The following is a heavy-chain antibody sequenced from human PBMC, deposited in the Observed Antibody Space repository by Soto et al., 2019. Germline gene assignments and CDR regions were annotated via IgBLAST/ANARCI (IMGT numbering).Heavy chain of an antibody. CDR3: SRDDSDWFFN. CDR1: GFTFRSYA. J-gene: IGHJ4*02. CDR2: ICGSGIST. V-gene: IGHV3-23*01. Sequence: SCAASGFTFRSYAMSWVRQAPGKGLEWVSGICGSGISTHYADSVKGRFTISRDDSKNTAYLQMNSLESEDTAVYYCSRDDSDWFFNWGRGTLVTVSS. D-gene: IGHD3-9*01.